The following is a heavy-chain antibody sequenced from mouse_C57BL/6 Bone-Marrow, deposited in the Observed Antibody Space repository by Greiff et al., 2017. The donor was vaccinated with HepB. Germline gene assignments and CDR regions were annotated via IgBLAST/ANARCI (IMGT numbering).Heavy chain of an antibody. V-gene: IGHV3-5*01. J-gene: IGHJ4*01. Sequence: EVKLLESGPGLVKPSQTVFLTCTVTGISITTGNYRWSWIRQFPGNKLEWIGYIYYSGTITYNPSLTSRTTITRDTPKNQFFLEMNSLTAEDTATYYCARDGGLPYYAMDYWGQGTSVTVSS. CDR3: ARDGGLPYYAMDY. CDR1: GISITTGNYR. CDR2: IYYSGTI. D-gene: IGHD2-10*01.